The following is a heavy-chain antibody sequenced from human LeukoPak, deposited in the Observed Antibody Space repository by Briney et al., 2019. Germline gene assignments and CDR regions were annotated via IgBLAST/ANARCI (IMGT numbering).Heavy chain of an antibody. V-gene: IGHV1-18*01. D-gene: IGHD3-22*01. CDR3: ARAHYCDSSGVDDY. CDR2: ISAYNGNT. CDR1: GYTFTSYG. J-gene: IGHJ4*02. Sequence: ASVKVSCKASGYTFTSYGISWVRQAPGQGLEWMGWISAYNGNTNYAQKLQGRVTMTTDTSTSTAYMELRSLRSDDTAVYYCARAHYCDSSGVDDYWGQGTLVTVSS.